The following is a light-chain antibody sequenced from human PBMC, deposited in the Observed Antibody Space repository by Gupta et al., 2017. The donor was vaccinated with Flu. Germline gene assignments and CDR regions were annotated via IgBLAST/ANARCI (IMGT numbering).Light chain of an antibody. CDR2: ATS. CDR1: QTIATPF. V-gene: IGKV3-20*01. Sequence: PCTLSLSPGERATLSCRTSQTIATPFLAWYQQKPGQAPRLLIYATSNRATGIPDRFSGSGSGTDFTLTIRTLEPEDFAVYYCQKYGSSVTFGGGTKVEIK. CDR3: QKYGSSVT. J-gene: IGKJ4*01.